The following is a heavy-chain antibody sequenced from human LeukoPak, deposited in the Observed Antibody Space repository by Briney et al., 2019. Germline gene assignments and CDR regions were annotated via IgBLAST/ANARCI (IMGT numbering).Heavy chain of an antibody. CDR1: GFTFSSYG. Sequence: GGSLRLSCAASGFTFSSYGMHWVRQAPGKGLEWVAVISYDGSNKYYAGSVKGRFTISRDNSKNTLYLQMNSLRAEDTAVYYCAKVRLSSRVLPVLRYFDWLPYGMDVWGQGTTVTVSS. CDR3: AKVRLSSRVLPVLRYFDWLPYGMDV. V-gene: IGHV3-30*18. CDR2: ISYDGSNK. D-gene: IGHD3-9*01. J-gene: IGHJ6*02.